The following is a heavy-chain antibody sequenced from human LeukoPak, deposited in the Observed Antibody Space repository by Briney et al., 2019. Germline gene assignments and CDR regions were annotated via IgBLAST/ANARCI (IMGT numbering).Heavy chain of an antibody. CDR1: GFTVSSNY. CDR3: ARQSYLSIAAEIYYYYYYMDV. V-gene: IGHV3-53*01. CDR2: IYSCGST. J-gene: IGHJ6*03. Sequence: GGSLRLSCAASGFTVSSNYMSWVRQAPGKGLEWVSVIYSCGSTYYADSVKGRFTISRDNSKNTLYLQMNSLRAEDTAVYYCARQSYLSIAAEIYYYYYYMDVWGKGTTVTVSS. D-gene: IGHD6-13*01.